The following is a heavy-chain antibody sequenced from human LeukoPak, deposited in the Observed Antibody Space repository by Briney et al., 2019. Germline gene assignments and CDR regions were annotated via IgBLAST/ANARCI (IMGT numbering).Heavy chain of an antibody. Sequence: PSETLSLTCTVSGGSISSYYWSWIRQPPGKGLEWIGYIYHSTNYNPSLKSRVTISVDTSKNQFSLKLSSVTAADTAVYYCARRMIVVVIPIFDYWGQGTLVTVSS. J-gene: IGHJ4*02. CDR3: ARRMIVVVIPIFDY. V-gene: IGHV4-59*12. CDR1: GGSISSYY. D-gene: IGHD3-22*01. CDR2: IYHST.